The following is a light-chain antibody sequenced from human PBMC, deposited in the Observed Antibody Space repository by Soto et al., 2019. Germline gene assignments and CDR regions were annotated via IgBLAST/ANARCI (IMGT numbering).Light chain of an antibody. V-gene: IGLV4-69*01. J-gene: IGLJ2*01. CDR3: QTWVGTANVV. Sequence: QPVLTQSPSASASLGASVKVTCTLSSGHSNYAIAWHQQQPEKGPRYLMKLNSDGSHSKGDGIPDRFSGSSSGAERYLTISSLQSEDKADYYCQTWVGTANVVFGGGTKVTVL. CDR2: LNSDGSH. CDR1: SGHSNYA.